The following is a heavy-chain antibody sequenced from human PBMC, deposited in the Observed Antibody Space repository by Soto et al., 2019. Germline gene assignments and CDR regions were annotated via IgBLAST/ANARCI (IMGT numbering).Heavy chain of an antibody. CDR3: AKDRYPYCSGGGCDRLDY. CDR1: GLTFSSYA. CDR2: ISGSGGTK. D-gene: IGHD2-8*02. V-gene: IGHV3-23*01. J-gene: IGHJ4*02. Sequence: EVQLLESGGGLLQPGGSLRLSCEVSGLTFSSYAMSWVRQAPGKGLEWVSGISGSGGTKNYADSVRGRFTISRDNTKNTLYLQMNSLRVEDTAVYFCAKDRYPYCSGGGCDRLDYWGQGTLVTVSS.